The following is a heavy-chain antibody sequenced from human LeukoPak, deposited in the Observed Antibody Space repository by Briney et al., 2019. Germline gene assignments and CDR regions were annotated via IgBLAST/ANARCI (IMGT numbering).Heavy chain of an antibody. CDR3: ARGKTYYYDSSGYYSRGSPYYYYMDV. D-gene: IGHD3-22*01. J-gene: IGHJ6*03. Sequence: GASVKVSCKASGGTFSSNLISWVRQAPGQGLEWMGGIIPIFGTAKYAQKFQGRVTITADESTSTAYMELSSLRSEDTAVYYCARGKTYYYDSSGYYSRGSPYYYYMDVWGKGTTVTVSS. V-gene: IGHV1-69*13. CDR2: IIPIFGTA. CDR1: GGTFSSNL.